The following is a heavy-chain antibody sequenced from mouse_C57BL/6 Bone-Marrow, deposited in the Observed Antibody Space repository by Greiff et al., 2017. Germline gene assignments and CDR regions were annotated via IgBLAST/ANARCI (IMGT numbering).Heavy chain of an antibody. CDR1: GYTFTSYW. V-gene: IGHV1-64*01. CDR3: ARNYYGSSPVYFDY. Sequence: QVQLQQPGAELVKPGASVKLSCKASGYTFTSYWMHWVKQRPGQGLEWIGMIHPNSGSTNYNEKFKRKATLTVDKSSSTAYMQLSSLTSEDSAVYYCARNYYGSSPVYFDYWGQGTTLTVSS. CDR2: IHPNSGST. D-gene: IGHD1-1*01. J-gene: IGHJ2*01.